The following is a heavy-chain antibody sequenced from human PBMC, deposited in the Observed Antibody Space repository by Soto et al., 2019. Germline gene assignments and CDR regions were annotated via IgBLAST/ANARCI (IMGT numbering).Heavy chain of an antibody. V-gene: IGHV3-23*01. CDR1: GFDFSSYA. Sequence: EVQLLESGGGLVHPGGSLRLSCAASGFDFSSYAMSWVRQAPGKGLECISLISGTGVPTLYAESVKGRFSVSRDNSKDTLFLEMNNLGVDDTAMYYCAKSFCSSISCFFLWVDPWGPGTLVTVSS. J-gene: IGHJ5*02. CDR2: ISGTGVPT. D-gene: IGHD2-2*01. CDR3: AKSFCSSISCFFLWVDP.